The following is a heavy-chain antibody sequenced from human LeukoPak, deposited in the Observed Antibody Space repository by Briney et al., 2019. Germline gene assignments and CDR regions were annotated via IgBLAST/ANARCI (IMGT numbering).Heavy chain of an antibody. CDR1: GYTFTGYY. V-gene: IGHV1-2*02. D-gene: IGHD3-10*01. Sequence: ASVKVSCKPSGYTFTGYYIHWLRQAPGQGLEWMGWINPNSGGTNYAQKFQGRVTMTRDTSISTAYMELSRLRSDDTAVYYCAKDVWFGELFHEESYFDYWGQGTLVTVSS. CDR2: INPNSGGT. CDR3: AKDVWFGELFHEESYFDY. J-gene: IGHJ4*02.